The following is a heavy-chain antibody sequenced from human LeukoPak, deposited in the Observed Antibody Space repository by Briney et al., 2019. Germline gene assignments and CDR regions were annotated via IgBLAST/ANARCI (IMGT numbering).Heavy chain of an antibody. CDR3: ARGLRGWVSSFDPRFDP. CDR2: IYYSGST. CDR1: GGSISSSSYY. V-gene: IGHV4-39*07. J-gene: IGHJ5*02. D-gene: IGHD6-6*01. Sequence: PSETLSLTCTVSGGSISSSSYYWRWIRQPPGKGLEWIGSIYYSGSTYYNPSLKSRVTISVDTSKNQFSLKLSSVPAADTAVYYCARGLRGWVSSFDPRFDPWGQGTLVTVSS.